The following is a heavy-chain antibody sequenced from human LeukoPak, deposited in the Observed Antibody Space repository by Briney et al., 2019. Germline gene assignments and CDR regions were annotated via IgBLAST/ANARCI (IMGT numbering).Heavy chain of an antibody. V-gene: IGHV1-24*01. CDR3: ATGLGVVVPTSRQNDY. CDR2: FDPEDGET. D-gene: IGHD2-2*01. CDR1: GYTLTELS. J-gene: IGHJ4*02. Sequence: ASVKVSCKVSGYTLTELSMHLVRQAPGKGLEWMGGFDPEDGETIYAQKFQGRVTMTEDTSTDTAYMELSSLRSEDTAVYYCATGLGVVVPTSRQNDYWGQGTLVTVSS.